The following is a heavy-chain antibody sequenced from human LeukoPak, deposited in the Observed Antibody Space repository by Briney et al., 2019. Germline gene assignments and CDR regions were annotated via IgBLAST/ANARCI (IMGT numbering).Heavy chain of an antibody. CDR2: IYYSGST. V-gene: IGHV4-39*01. Sequence: SETLSLTCTVSGGSISSYYWSWIRQPPGKGLEWIGSIYYSGSTYYNPSLKSRVTISVDTSKNQFSLKLSSVTAADTAVYYCARHSRDDMRGYYMDVWGKGTTVTISS. CDR3: ARHSRDDMRGYYMDV. J-gene: IGHJ6*03. CDR1: GGSISSYY. D-gene: IGHD3-22*01.